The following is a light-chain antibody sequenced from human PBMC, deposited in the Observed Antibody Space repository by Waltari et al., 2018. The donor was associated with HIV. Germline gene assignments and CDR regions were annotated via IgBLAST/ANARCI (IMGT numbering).Light chain of an antibody. CDR1: QSVESTY. V-gene: IGKV3-20*01. CDR2: GTS. CDR3: QEFDDDSWT. Sequence: VLTQSPGTLSLSPGDRATLSCRASQSVESTYLGWYQQKSGQPPRLLVYGTSKKFAGIPDRFSGSGSGTDFTLTISRLEPEDSAVYYCQEFDDDSWTFGQGTKVEIK. J-gene: IGKJ1*01.